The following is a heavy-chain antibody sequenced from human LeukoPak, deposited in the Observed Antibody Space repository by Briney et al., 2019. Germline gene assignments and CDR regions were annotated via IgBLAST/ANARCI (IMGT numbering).Heavy chain of an antibody. V-gene: IGHV1-2*02. J-gene: IGHJ6*03. Sequence: ASVKVCCKASGYTFTGYYMHWVRQAPGQGLEWMGWINPNSGGTNYAQKFQGRVTRTRDTSISTAYMELSRLRSDDTAVHYCARRRDYGRHYYYYMDVWGKGTTVTVSS. CDR3: ARRRDYGRHYYYYMDV. CDR2: INPNSGGT. D-gene: IGHD4-17*01. CDR1: GYTFTGYY.